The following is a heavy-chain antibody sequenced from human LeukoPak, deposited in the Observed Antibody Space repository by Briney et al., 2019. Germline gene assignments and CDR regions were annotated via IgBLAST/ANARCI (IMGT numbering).Heavy chain of an antibody. CDR3: ARGVGDFDY. J-gene: IGHJ4*02. CDR1: GGSFSGYY. V-gene: IGHV4-34*01. Sequence: PSETLSLTCAVYGGSFSGYYWSWIRQPPGKGLEWIGEINHSGGTNYNPSLKSRVTISVDTSKNQFSMKLRSVTAADTAVYYCARGVGDFDYWGQGTLVTVSS. CDR2: INHSGGT. D-gene: IGHD3-16*01.